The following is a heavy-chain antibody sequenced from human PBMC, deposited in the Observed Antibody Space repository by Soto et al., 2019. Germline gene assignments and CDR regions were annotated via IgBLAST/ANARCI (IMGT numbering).Heavy chain of an antibody. CDR1: GGSISSSSYY. CDR3: ARPLFYGGNSYGMDV. V-gene: IGHV4-39*01. CDR2: IYYSGST. D-gene: IGHD4-17*01. J-gene: IGHJ6*02. Sequence: SETLSLTCTVSGGSISSSSYYWGWIRQPPGKGLEWIGSIYYSGSTYYNPSLKSLVTISVDTSKNQSSLKLSSVTAADTAVYYCARPLFYGGNSYGMDVWGQGTTVTVSS.